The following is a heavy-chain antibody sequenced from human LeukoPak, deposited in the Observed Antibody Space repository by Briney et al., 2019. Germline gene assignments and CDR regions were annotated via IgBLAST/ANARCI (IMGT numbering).Heavy chain of an antibody. D-gene: IGHD6-6*01. J-gene: IGHJ4*02. V-gene: IGHV3-21*01. CDR1: GFTFSSYS. Sequence: GGSLRLSCAASGFTFSSYSMNWVRQAPGKGLEWVSSISSSSSYIYYADSVKGRFTISRDNAKNSLYLQMNSLRAEDTAVHYCARDRWQLAQDFDYWGQGTLVTVSS. CDR3: ARDRWQLAQDFDY. CDR2: ISSSSSYI.